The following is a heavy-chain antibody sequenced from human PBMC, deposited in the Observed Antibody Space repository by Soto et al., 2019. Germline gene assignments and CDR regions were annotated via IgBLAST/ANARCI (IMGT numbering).Heavy chain of an antibody. CDR2: IKSKTDGGTT. CDR1: GFTFSNAW. Sequence: GSLRLSCAASGFTFSNAWMNWVRQAPGKGLEWVGRIKSKTDGGTTDYAAPVKGRFTISRDDSKNTLYLQMNSLKTEDTAVYYCTTDDYGDYGIPYYYYGMDVWGQGTTVTVSS. D-gene: IGHD4-17*01. J-gene: IGHJ6*02. CDR3: TTDDYGDYGIPYYYYGMDV. V-gene: IGHV3-15*07.